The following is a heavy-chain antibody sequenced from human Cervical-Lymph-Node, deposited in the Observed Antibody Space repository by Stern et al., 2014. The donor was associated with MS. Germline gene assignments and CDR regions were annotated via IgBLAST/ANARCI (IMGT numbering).Heavy chain of an antibody. V-gene: IGHV2-5*02. CDR1: GFSLSTNDVG. D-gene: IGHD4-11*01. CDR3: ARSLYSNSDFDY. CDR2: IYWDDEK. Sequence: QVTLKESGPTLVKPTQTLTLTCTFSGFSLSTNDVGVGWIRQPPGKALEWLALIYWDDEKRYSPSLKTRLTVTKYTSKNQVVLTLTNVDPGDTATYYCARSLYSNSDFDYWGQGTLVTVSS. J-gene: IGHJ4*02.